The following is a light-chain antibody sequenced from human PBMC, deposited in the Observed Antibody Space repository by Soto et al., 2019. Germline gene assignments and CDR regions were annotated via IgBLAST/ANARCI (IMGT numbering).Light chain of an antibody. CDR3: SSYTSSATYV. J-gene: IGLJ1*01. V-gene: IGLV2-14*03. CDR2: DVD. CDR1: RSDIGGYNY. Sequence: QSALTQPASVSGSPGQSITISCTGTRSDIGGYNYVSWYQQFPGKAPKLMIYDVDYRPSGVSNRFSGSKSGSTASLTISGLQAEDEADYYCSSYTSSATYVFGSGTKVTVL.